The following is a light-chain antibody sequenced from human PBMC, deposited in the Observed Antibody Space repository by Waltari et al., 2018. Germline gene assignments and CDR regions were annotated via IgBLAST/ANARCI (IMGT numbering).Light chain of an antibody. V-gene: IGKV3-20*01. CDR1: QTIRPTY. J-gene: IGKJ4*01. CDR3: QQYDVSPLT. CDR2: GAF. Sequence: EIVFTQSPGTLSLSPGEGATLSCRTSQTIRPTYLAWYQQKPGQAPTLLIYGAFTRATGIPDRFTGSGSGTDFSLTISSLEPEDFATYYCQQYDVSPLTFGGGTKVEIK.